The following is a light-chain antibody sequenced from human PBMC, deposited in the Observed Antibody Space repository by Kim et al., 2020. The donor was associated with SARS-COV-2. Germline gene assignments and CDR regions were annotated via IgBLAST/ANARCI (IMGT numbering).Light chain of an antibody. CDR3: QQYRTYSPT. Sequence: YVGDRVTVTCRTSQCIDPWLACHQQKLGKAPNLPIYKASTLERGVPSRFSGSGSGTDFTLTIACLQPDEFATYYCQQYRTYSPTFGQGTQVDIK. CDR1: QCIDPW. J-gene: IGKJ1*01. V-gene: IGKV1-5*03. CDR2: KAS.